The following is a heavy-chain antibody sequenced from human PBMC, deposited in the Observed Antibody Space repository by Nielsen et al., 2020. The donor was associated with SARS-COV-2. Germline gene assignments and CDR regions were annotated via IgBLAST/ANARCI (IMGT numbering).Heavy chain of an antibody. D-gene: IGHD3-22*01. CDR3: VRVRDDGYYYDTGPFDY. CDR2: ISGAGVTA. Sequence: GESLKISCAASGFTFRTYAMSWVRQAPGRGLEWVSTISGAGVTAYYADSVKGRFTISRDNAENTLYLQMNSLRADDTAVYYCVRVRDDGYYYDTGPFDYWGQGTLVTVSS. CDR1: GFTFRTYA. J-gene: IGHJ4*02. V-gene: IGHV3-23*01.